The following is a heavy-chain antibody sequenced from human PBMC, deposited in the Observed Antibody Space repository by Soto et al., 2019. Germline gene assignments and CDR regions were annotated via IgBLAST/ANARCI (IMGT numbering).Heavy chain of an antibody. CDR1: GYSFTSYW. CDR3: AGQEYYYGSGSYDQTYYYYYGMDV. J-gene: IGHJ6*02. V-gene: IGHV5-10-1*01. CDR2: IDPSDSYT. Sequence: GESLKISCKGSGYSFTSYWISWVRQMPGKGLEWMGRIDPSDSYTNYSPSFQGHVTTSADKSISTAYLQWSSLKASDTAMYYCAGQEYYYGSGSYDQTYYYYYGMDVWGQGTTVTVSS. D-gene: IGHD3-10*01.